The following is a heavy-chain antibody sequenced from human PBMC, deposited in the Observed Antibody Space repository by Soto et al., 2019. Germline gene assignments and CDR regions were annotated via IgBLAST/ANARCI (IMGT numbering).Heavy chain of an antibody. D-gene: IGHD3-10*01. V-gene: IGHV3-30-3*01. CDR3: ARPDYGSGSYPDY. CDR1: GFTFSSYA. CDR2: ISYDGGTK. J-gene: IGHJ4*02. Sequence: QVQLVESGGGVVQPGRSLRLSCAASGFTFSSYAMHWVRQAPGKGLEWVAVISYDGGTKYYADSVKGRFTISRDSSKNTLYLQINSLRAEDTAVYYCARPDYGSGSYPDYWGQGTLVTVSS.